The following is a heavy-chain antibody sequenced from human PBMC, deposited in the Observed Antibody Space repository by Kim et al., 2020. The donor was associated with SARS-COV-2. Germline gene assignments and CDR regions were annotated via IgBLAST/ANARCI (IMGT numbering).Heavy chain of an antibody. Sequence: GGSLRLSCAASGFTFSDYYMSWIRQAPGKGLEWVSYISSSGSTIYYADSVKGRFTISRDNAKNSLYLQMNSLRAEDTAVYYCAKDMRRITIFGVVINSWLDLGGQGTLVTVSS. D-gene: IGHD3-3*01. J-gene: IGHJ5*02. CDR2: ISSSGSTI. V-gene: IGHV3-11*01. CDR3: AKDMRRITIFGVVINSWLDL. CDR1: GFTFSDYY.